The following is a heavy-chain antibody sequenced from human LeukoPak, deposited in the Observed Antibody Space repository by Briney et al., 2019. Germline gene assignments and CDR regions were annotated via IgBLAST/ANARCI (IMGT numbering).Heavy chain of an antibody. D-gene: IGHD2/OR15-2a*01. J-gene: IGHJ4*02. CDR1: GFTFSTYA. Sequence: AGGSLRLSCAASGFTFSTYAMHWVRGAPGKGLEYVSAITTNGGSTYYTNSVKGRFTISRDNSKNTLYLQMGSLRAEDMAVYYCARGYVLLDYWGQGTLVTVSS. CDR2: ITTNGGST. V-gene: IGHV3-64*01. CDR3: ARGYVLLDY.